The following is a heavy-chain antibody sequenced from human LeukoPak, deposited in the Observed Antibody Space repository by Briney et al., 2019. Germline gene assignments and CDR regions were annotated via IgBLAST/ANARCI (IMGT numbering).Heavy chain of an antibody. D-gene: IGHD6-13*01. CDR1: GYTFTGYY. CDR3: ARDRGISRDLFDY. J-gene: IGHJ4*02. CDR2: INPNSDGT. Sequence: ASVKVSCKASGYTFTGYYMHWVRQAPGQGLEWMGWINPNSDGTNYAQKFQGRATMTRDTSISTAYMELSRLRSDDTAVYYCARDRGISRDLFDYWGQGTLVTVSS. V-gene: IGHV1-2*02.